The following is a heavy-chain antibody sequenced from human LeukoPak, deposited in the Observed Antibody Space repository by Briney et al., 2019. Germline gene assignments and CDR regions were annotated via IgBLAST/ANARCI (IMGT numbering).Heavy chain of an antibody. D-gene: IGHD1-26*01. J-gene: IGHJ4*02. V-gene: IGHV3-53*01. Sequence: GRSLRLSCAASGFSVSSNYVSWVRQAPGKGLEWVSALYSGGTTYYADSVKGRFTISRDNSKNTLYLQMNSLRVEDTAVYDCARQVGAITLFEHWGQGTLVTVSS. CDR2: LYSGGTT. CDR1: GFSVSSNY. CDR3: ARQVGAITLFEH.